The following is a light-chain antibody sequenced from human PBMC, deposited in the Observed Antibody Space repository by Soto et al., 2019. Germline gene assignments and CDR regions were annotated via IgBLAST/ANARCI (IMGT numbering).Light chain of an antibody. Sequence: QSALTQPASVSGSPGQSITISCTGTSSDIGSYKFVSWYQHHPGKAPQLMIYEATKRPSGVSNRFSGSKSGNTASLTISGLQAEDEADYYCCSYARNRDVLFGGGTKVTVL. V-gene: IGLV2-23*01. J-gene: IGLJ2*01. CDR2: EAT. CDR3: CSYARNRDVL. CDR1: SSDIGSYKF.